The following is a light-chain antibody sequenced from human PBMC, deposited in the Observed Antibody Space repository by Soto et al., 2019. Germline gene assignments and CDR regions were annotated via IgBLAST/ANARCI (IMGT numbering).Light chain of an antibody. CDR2: GAS. CDR3: QGYGSSALT. V-gene: IGKV3-20*01. CDR1: QSVSSCY. J-gene: IGKJ4*01. Sequence: EIVLTQPPGTLSLSPAERATLSCTASQSVSSCYLAWYQQRHGQAPRLLIYGASGRGTGIRDRFSGSGSGTDFTITISRLEPEDFAVYYCQGYGSSALTFGGGTKVDIK.